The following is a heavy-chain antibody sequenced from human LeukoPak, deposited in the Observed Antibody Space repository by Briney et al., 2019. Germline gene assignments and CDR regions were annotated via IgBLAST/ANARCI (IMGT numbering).Heavy chain of an antibody. CDR3: ARDLRYCTSTSCFTSLDV. D-gene: IGHD2-2*01. CDR1: GFNFNNYG. CDR2: VSYDGSRK. J-gene: IGHJ6*04. V-gene: IGHV3-30*03. Sequence: GSLRLSCAASGFNFNNYGMHWVRQAPGKGLEWVAVVSYDGSRKYYADSVKGRFTISRDNSKNTLYLQMNSLRTEDTAMYYCARDLRYCTSTSCFTSLDVWGKGTTVTVSS.